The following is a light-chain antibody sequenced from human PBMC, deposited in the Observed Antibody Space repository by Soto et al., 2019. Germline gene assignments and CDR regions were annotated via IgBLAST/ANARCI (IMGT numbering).Light chain of an antibody. CDR3: AAWDDSLNGPV. CDR2: GSN. J-gene: IGLJ3*02. Sequence: QSVLTQPPLASGTPGQRVTISCSGSSSNIGSKSVNWYQQLPGTAPKLLIYGSNQRPSGVPDRFSGSKSGTSASLAISGLQSDDEADYYCAAWDDSLNGPVFGGGTKLTVL. V-gene: IGLV1-44*01. CDR1: SSNIGSKS.